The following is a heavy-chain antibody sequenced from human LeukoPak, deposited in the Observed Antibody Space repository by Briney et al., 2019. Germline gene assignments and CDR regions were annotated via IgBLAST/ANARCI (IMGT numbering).Heavy chain of an antibody. Sequence: GRSLRLSCAASGFTFSNYWMHWVRQAPGKGLVWVSRINSDGSSTTYADSVKGRFTISRDNAKSTLYLQMNSLRAEDTAVYYCVGVSYTSSWYFDYWGQGTLVTVSS. CDR1: GFTFSNYW. V-gene: IGHV3-74*01. CDR2: INSDGSST. CDR3: VGVSYTSSWYFDY. D-gene: IGHD6-13*01. J-gene: IGHJ4*02.